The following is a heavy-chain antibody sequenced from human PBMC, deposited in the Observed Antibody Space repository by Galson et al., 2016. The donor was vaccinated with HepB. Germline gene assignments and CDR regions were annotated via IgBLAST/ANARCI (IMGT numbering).Heavy chain of an antibody. J-gene: IGHJ6*02. CDR3: AKGPTGYYYYGMDV. D-gene: IGHD1-14*01. Sequence: LEWVSSIRSSSSNIYYADSVKGLFTISRDNAKNSLYLQMNSLRAEDTAVYYCAKGPTGYYYYGMDVWGQGTLVTVSS. V-gene: IGHV3-21*01. CDR2: IRSSSSNI.